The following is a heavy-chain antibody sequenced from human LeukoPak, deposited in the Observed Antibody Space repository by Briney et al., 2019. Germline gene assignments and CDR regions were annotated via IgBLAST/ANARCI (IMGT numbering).Heavy chain of an antibody. CDR2: IYSGGST. CDR3: ARDERWIQFNY. J-gene: IGHJ4*02. Sequence: PGGSLRLSCEASGFSFSNNEMNWVRQAPGKGLEWVSVIYSGGSTYYADSVKGRFTISRDNSKNTLYLQINSLRAEDTAIYYCARDERWIQFNYWGQGTLVTVSS. CDR1: GFSFSNNE. D-gene: IGHD5-18*01. V-gene: IGHV3-53*01.